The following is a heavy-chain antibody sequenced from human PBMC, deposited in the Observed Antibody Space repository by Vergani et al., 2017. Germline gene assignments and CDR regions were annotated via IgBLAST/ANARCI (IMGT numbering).Heavy chain of an antibody. CDR2: IIPILGIA. CDR3: ARIEIVGATREVGAFDI. Sequence: QVQLVQSGAEVKKPGSSVKVSCKASGGTFSSYTISWVRQAPGQGLEWMGRIIPILGIANYAQKFQGRVTITADKSTSTAYMELSSLRSEDTAVYYCARIEIVGATREVGAFDIWGQGTMVTVSS. CDR1: GGTFSSYT. J-gene: IGHJ3*02. D-gene: IGHD1-26*01. V-gene: IGHV1-69*02.